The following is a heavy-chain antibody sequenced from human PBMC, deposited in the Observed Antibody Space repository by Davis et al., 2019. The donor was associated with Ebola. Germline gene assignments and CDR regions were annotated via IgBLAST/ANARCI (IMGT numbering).Heavy chain of an antibody. CDR2: ISSDSDYI. D-gene: IGHD1-20*01. Sequence: PGGSLRLSCAASGFTFSTYSMSWVRQAPGQGLEWVSSISSDSDYIYYADSAKGRFTISRDNAKNSLYLQMNSLRPEDTAVYYCVKTRNNWWNDALEIWGRGTMVIVSS. CDR1: GFTFSTYS. J-gene: IGHJ3*02. CDR3: VKTRNNWWNDALEI. V-gene: IGHV3-21*01.